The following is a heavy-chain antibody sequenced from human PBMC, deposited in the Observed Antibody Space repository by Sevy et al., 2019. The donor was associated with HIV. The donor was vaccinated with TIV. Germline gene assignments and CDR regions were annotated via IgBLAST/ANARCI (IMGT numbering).Heavy chain of an antibody. CDR1: GFTFSSYS. J-gene: IGHJ4*02. Sequence: GGSLRLSCAASGFTFSSYSMNWVRQAPGKALEWVSSISSSSSYIYYADSVKGRFTISRDNAKNSLYLQMISLRAEDTAVYYWARDQGGDIVVVPADYWGQGTLVTVSS. V-gene: IGHV3-21*01. CDR3: ARDQGGDIVVVPADY. CDR2: ISSSSSYI. D-gene: IGHD2-2*01.